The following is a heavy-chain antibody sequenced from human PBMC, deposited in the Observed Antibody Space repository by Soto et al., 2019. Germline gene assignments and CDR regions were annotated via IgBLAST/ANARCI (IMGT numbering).Heavy chain of an antibody. CDR1: GFTFTIYG. J-gene: IGHJ3*02. CDR3: ARRVRVAPVYDAYDI. CDR2: ISANNVNT. D-gene: IGHD2-15*01. Sequence: QGKLVQSGAEVKKPGASVKVSCKASGFTFTIYGVTWVRQAPGQGLEWMGWISANNVNTHYAQKFQGRVTMTTDTSTSTAYMEMRSLRSDDTAVYYCARRVRVAPVYDAYDIWGQGTKVTVSS. V-gene: IGHV1-18*01.